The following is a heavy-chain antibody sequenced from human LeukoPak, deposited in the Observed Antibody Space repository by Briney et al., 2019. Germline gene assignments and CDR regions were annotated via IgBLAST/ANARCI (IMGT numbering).Heavy chain of an antibody. V-gene: IGHV4-59*01. CDR1: GGSISSYY. J-gene: IGHJ4*02. D-gene: IGHD2-15*01. CDR3: ARVAGVEVAPATSY. Sequence: SETLSLTCTVSGGSISSYYWSWIRQPPGKGLEWIGYIYYSGSTNYNPSLKSRVTISVDTSKNQFSLKLSSVTAADTAVYYCARVAGVEVAPATSYWGQGTLVTVSS. CDR2: IYYSGST.